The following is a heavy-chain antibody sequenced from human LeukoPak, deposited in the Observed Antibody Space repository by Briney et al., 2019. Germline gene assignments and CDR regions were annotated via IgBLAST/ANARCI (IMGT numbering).Heavy chain of an antibody. CDR3: AREYRYYDFWD. CDR2: IYYSGST. CDR1: GGSISSSSYY. J-gene: IGHJ4*02. V-gene: IGHV4-39*02. Sequence: ETLSLTCTVSGGSISSSSYYWGWIRQPPGKGLEWIGSIYYSGSTYYNPSLKSRVTISVDTSKNQFSLKLSSVTAADTAVYYCAREYRYYDFWDWGQGTLVTVSS. D-gene: IGHD3-3*01.